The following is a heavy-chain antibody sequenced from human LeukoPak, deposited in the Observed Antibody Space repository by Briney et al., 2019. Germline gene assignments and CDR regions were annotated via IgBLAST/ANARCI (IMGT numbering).Heavy chain of an antibody. V-gene: IGHV1-2*02. CDR1: GYTFTGYY. D-gene: IGHD2-2*01. CDR3: ARASRRYCSSTSCLYSDY. Sequence: ASVKVSCKASGYTFTGYYMHWVRQAPGQGLEWMGWINPNSGGTNYAQKFQGRVTMTRDTSISTAYMELSRLRSDDTAVYYCARASRRYCSSTSCLYSDYWGQGTLVTVSS. CDR2: INPNSGGT. J-gene: IGHJ4*02.